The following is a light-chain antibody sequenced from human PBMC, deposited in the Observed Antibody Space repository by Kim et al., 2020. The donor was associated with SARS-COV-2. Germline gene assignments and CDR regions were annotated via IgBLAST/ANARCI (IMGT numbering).Light chain of an antibody. CDR2: RAS. CDR3: QQHNNLLT. V-gene: IGKV1-5*03. CDR1: QSISDY. J-gene: IGKJ3*01. Sequence: DIQMTQSPSTLSASVGDRVTITCRASQSISDYLAWYQQKPGKAPNLLIYRASRLESGVPSRFSGSGSGTEFTLTISSLQPDDFATYFCQQHNNLLTFGPGTKVDIK.